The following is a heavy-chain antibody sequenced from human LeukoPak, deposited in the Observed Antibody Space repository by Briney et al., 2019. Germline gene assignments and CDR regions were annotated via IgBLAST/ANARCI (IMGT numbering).Heavy chain of an antibody. Sequence: QAGGSLRLSCAASGFSFSNYWMSWVRQAPGKRLEWVANIKQDGSEKYYVDSVKGRFTISRDNAKNSLYLQMNSLRAEDTAVYYCARDQLPPQYYYYMDVWGKGTTVTVSS. CDR2: IKQDGSEK. V-gene: IGHV3-7*01. D-gene: IGHD2-2*01. J-gene: IGHJ6*03. CDR3: ARDQLPPQYYYYMDV. CDR1: GFSFSNYW.